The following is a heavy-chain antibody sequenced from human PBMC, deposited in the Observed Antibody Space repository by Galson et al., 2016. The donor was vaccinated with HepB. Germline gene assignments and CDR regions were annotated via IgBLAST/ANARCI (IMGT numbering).Heavy chain of an antibody. V-gene: IGHV3-7*03. Sequence: SLRLSCAGSGFTFSDHWMNWVRQAPGKGLEWVASIKYDGTEKYFVDSVKGRFTISRDNAKNSLYLQMNSLRGEDTAVYYCARLPRGDATFGYWGQGTLVTVSS. J-gene: IGHJ4*02. CDR1: GFTFSDHW. D-gene: IGHD2-21*02. CDR2: IKYDGTEK. CDR3: ARLPRGDATFGY.